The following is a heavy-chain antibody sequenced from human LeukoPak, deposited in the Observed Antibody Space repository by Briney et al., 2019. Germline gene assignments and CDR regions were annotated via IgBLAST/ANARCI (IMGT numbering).Heavy chain of an antibody. J-gene: IGHJ5*02. V-gene: IGHV1-2*02. CDR1: GYTFTDYY. CDR3: ARSYFDVLTNYYMWLAP. D-gene: IGHD3-9*01. Sequence: ASVKVSCKASGYTFTDYYIHWVRQAPGQGLEWMGWINLNSGDTYYAQNFQDRVTLTGDTSISTAYLELSSLRSDDTAVFYCARSYFDVLTNYYMWLAPWGQGTLVTVSS. CDR2: INLNSGDT.